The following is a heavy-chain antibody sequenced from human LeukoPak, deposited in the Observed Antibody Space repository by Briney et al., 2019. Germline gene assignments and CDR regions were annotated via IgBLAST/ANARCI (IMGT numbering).Heavy chain of an antibody. V-gene: IGHV4-4*07. D-gene: IGHD1-26*01. CDR1: GGSINGYY. Sequence: SETLSLTCTVSGGSINGYYWNWTRQSAGKRLEWIGRISDSGYTNYNPSLQSRLTMSVDTSKNQFSLRLSSVTAADTAVYYCARGEHTCDYWGQGTLVTVSS. CDR2: ISDSGYT. CDR3: ARGEHTCDY. J-gene: IGHJ4*02.